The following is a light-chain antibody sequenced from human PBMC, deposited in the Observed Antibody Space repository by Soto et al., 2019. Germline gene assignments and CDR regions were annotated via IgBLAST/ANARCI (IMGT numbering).Light chain of an antibody. CDR3: AAWDDSLNGPWV. Sequence: QSVLTQPPSASGTPGQRVTISCSGSSSNIGSNTVNWYQQLPGTAPKLLIYSNNQRPSGVPDRFSGSKSGTSASLAISGRQSEDEADYYWAAWDDSLNGPWVFGGGTKLTVL. CDR2: SNN. J-gene: IGLJ3*02. CDR1: SSNIGSNT. V-gene: IGLV1-44*01.